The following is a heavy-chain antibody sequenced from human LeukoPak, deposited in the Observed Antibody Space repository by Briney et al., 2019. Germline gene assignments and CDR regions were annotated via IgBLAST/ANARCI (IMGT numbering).Heavy chain of an antibody. CDR2: LNPSNGDT. Sequence: GASVKVSCKASGYGFTRYNVHWVRQAPGQGLEWLGILNPSNGDTSYARRIRGRVTLTRDTSTSTVYMEMSSLTSEDTALYYCTREAQGTYLFDDWGQGTLVTVSS. V-gene: IGHV1-46*01. CDR3: TREAQGTYLFDD. J-gene: IGHJ4*02. CDR1: GYGFTRYN.